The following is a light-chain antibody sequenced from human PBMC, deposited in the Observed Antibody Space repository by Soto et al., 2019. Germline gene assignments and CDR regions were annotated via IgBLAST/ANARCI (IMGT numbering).Light chain of an antibody. CDR1: QSVSSN. CDR2: DAS. CDR3: QQYNDWPRT. J-gene: IGKJ1*01. Sequence: EIALTQSPGTLSLSPGERATLSCRASQSVSSNYLAWYQLKPGQAPRLLIYDASTRATGIPARFSGSGSGTEFTLTISSLQSEDFAVYYCQQYNDWPRTFGQGTKVDIK. V-gene: IGKV3-15*01.